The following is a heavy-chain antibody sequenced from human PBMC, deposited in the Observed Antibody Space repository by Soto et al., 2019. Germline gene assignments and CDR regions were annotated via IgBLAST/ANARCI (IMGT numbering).Heavy chain of an antibody. Sequence: GGSLRLSCAASGFTFSSYGMHWVRQAPGKGLEWVAVIWYDGSNKYYADSVKGRFTISRDNSKNTLYLQMNSLRAEDTAVYYCARGPLYYDFWSGYITPFYYYYGMDVWGQRTTVTVSS. D-gene: IGHD3-3*01. V-gene: IGHV3-33*01. J-gene: IGHJ6*02. CDR1: GFTFSSYG. CDR3: ARGPLYYDFWSGYITPFYYYYGMDV. CDR2: IWYDGSNK.